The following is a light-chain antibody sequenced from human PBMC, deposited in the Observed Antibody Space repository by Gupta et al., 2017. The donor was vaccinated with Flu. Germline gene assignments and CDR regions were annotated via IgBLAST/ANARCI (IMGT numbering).Light chain of an antibody. CDR3: QQRDSTPLT. CDR1: QSISSY. J-gene: IGKJ4*01. V-gene: IGKV1-39*01. Sequence: DIQMTQSPSSLSASVGDRVTITCRASQSISSYLNWYQQKPGKAPNLLIYAASSLQSGVPSRFSGSGSGTDFTLTISSLQPEDFATYYCQQRDSTPLTFGGGTKVAIK. CDR2: AAS.